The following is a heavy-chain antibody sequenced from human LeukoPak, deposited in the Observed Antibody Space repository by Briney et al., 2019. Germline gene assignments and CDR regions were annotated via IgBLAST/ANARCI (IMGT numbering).Heavy chain of an antibody. CDR3: ARHLLAVAGTSPTGGSAPSPLPYFDY. J-gene: IGHJ4*02. V-gene: IGHV4-39*01. CDR1: GGSISSSSYY. D-gene: IGHD6-19*01. Sequence: SETLSLTCTVSGGSISSSSYYWGWIRQPPGKGLEWIGSIYYSGSTYYNPSLKSRVTISVDTSKNQFSLKLSSVTAADTAVYYCARHLLAVAGTSPTGGSAPSPLPYFDYWGQGTLVTVSS. CDR2: IYYSGST.